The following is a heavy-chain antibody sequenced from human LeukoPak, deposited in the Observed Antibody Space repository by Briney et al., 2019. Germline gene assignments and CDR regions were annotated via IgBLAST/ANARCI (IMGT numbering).Heavy chain of an antibody. CDR1: GFTFSDYF. CDR3: AKDRHGDDY. J-gene: IGHJ4*02. Sequence: PGGSLRLSCVASGFTFSDYFMSWIRQAPGKGLEWLSFINSAGDNIYYADSVKGRFTISRDNAKKTLYLEMNSLRAEDTAVYYCAKDRHGDDYWGQGTLVTVSS. D-gene: IGHD3-10*01. V-gene: IGHV3-11*01. CDR2: INSAGDNI.